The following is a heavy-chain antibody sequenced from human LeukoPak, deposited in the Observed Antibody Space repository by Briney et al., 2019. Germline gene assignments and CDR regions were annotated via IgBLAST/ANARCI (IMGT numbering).Heavy chain of an antibody. D-gene: IGHD1-26*01. Sequence: GGSLRLSCAASGYTFSSYAMSWVRQAPGKGLEWVSAISGSGGSTYYADSVKGRFTISRDNSKNTLYLQMNSLRAEDTAVYYCAKECIVGATARSYFDYWGQGTLVTVSS. V-gene: IGHV3-23*01. CDR1: GYTFSSYA. CDR2: ISGSGGST. J-gene: IGHJ4*02. CDR3: AKECIVGATARSYFDY.